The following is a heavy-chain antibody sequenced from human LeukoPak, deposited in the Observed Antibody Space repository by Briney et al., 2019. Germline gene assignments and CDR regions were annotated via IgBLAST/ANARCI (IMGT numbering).Heavy chain of an antibody. CDR1: GFTVADDA. D-gene: IGHD3-16*01. V-gene: IGHV3-7*01. CDR2: LEQDGIGQ. J-gene: IGHJ2*01. Sequence: GGSLRLSCVVSGFTVADDAMHWVRQVPGKGLEGVATLEQDGIGQVYVDSVRGRFTIARDNAKNSLSLQMHRLRVEDTAVYYCVRGMGWYFGLWGRGSLVTVSS. CDR3: VRGMGWYFGL.